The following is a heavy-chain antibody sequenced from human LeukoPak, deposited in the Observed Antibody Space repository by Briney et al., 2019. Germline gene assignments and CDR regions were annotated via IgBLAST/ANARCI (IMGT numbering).Heavy chain of an antibody. J-gene: IGHJ6*03. CDR2: IIPIFGTA. D-gene: IGHD4-17*01. CDR3: ARHGDYPEDKDQNYYYYCYMDV. CDR1: GCTFSSYA. V-gene: IGHV1-69*05. Sequence: SVKVSCKASGCTFSSYAISWVRQAPGQGLEWMGGIIPIFGTANYAQKFQGRVTITTDESTSTAYMELSSLRSEDTAVYYCARHGDYPEDKDQNYYYYCYMDVWGKGTTVTVSS.